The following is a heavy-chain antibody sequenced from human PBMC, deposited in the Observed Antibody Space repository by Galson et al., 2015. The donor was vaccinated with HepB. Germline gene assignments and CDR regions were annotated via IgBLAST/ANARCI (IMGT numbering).Heavy chain of an antibody. V-gene: IGHV3-11*01. CDR1: GFTFSDYY. J-gene: IGHJ6*03. CDR3: ARDVSSGWYVGYYYYYMDV. Sequence: SLRLSCAASGFTFSDYYMSWIRQAPGKGLEWVSYISSSGSTIYYADSVKGRFTISRDNAKNSLYLQMNSLRAEDTAVYYCARDVSSGWYVGYYYYYMDVWGKGTTVTVSS. D-gene: IGHD6-19*01. CDR2: ISSSGSTI.